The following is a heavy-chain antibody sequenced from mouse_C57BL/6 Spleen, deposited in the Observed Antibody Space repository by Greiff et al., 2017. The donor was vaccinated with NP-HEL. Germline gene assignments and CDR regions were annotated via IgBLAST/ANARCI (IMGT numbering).Heavy chain of an antibody. D-gene: IGHD2-1*01. Sequence: QVQLQQSGPELVKPGASVKISCKASGYAFSSSWMNWVKQRPGKGLEWIGRIYPGDGDTNYNGKFKGKATLTADKSSSTAYMQLSSLTSEDSAVYFCARKGTSYGNPYYAMDYWGQGTSVTVSS. CDR1: GYAFSSSW. J-gene: IGHJ4*01. V-gene: IGHV1-82*01. CDR2: IYPGDGDT. CDR3: ARKGTSYGNPYYAMDY.